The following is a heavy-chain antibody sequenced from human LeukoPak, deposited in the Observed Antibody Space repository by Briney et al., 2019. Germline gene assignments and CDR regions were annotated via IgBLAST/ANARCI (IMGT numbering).Heavy chain of an antibody. D-gene: IGHD3-22*01. Sequence: PSETLSLTCTVSGGSISSSYWSWIRPPPGKGLEWIGYMQYGGSTNYNPSLKSRVSISLDTTENQFSLKLSSVTAADTAVYFCARRFVNSGGYYYDYFWGQGTLSPSPQ. CDR1: GGSISSSY. CDR3: ARRFVNSGGYYYDYF. V-gene: IGHV4-59*08. CDR2: MQYGGST. J-gene: IGHJ4*02.